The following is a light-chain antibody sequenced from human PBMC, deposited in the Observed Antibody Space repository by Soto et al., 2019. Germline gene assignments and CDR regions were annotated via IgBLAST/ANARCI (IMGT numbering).Light chain of an antibody. J-gene: IGKJ1*01. V-gene: IGKV3-20*01. CDR3: QEYGSSRT. CDR2: GAS. CDR1: QNVTSSY. Sequence: EIGLTQSPATLSLSPGERATLSCRASQNVTSSYFAWYQQKPGQAPRLLLYGASSRATDIPDRFSGSGSGTDFTLIIRRLEPEDFAVYYCQEYGSSRTFGQGTRVEIK.